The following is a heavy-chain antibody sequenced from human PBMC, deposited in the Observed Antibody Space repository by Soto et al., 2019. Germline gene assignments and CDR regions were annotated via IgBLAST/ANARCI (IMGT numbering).Heavy chain of an antibody. D-gene: IGHD6-13*01. CDR1: GGTFSSYA. V-gene: IGHV1-69*13. CDR2: IIPLFGTT. J-gene: IGHJ5*02. Sequence: SVKVSCRASGGTFSSYAISWVRQAPGRGLEWMGGIIPLFGTTNYAQKFRGRVTVTADESTSTVYMEVRSLRFEDTAVYCCARAHGSSWYNWFDPWGQGTLVTVSS. CDR3: ARAHGSSWYNWFDP.